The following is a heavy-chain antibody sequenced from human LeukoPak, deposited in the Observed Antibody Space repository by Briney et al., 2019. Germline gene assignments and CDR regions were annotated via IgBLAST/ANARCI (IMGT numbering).Heavy chain of an antibody. CDR1: GITFSTYA. V-gene: IGHV3-23*01. CDR3: AKTEGSTTTWYLYYFDY. CDR2: ISGTGGGT. D-gene: IGHD6-13*01. Sequence: GGSLRLSCAASGITFSTYAMSWFRQAPGKGLEWVSGISGTGGGTYYADSVKGRFTISRDNSKNTLYLQMNSLRAEDTAVYYCAKTEGSTTTWYLYYFDYWGQGTLVTVSS. J-gene: IGHJ4*02.